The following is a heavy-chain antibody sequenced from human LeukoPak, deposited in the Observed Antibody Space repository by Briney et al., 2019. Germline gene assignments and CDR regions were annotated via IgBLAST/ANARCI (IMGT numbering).Heavy chain of an antibody. CDR1: GFTFSSYA. D-gene: IGHD5-12*01. CDR2: ISGSGGST. Sequence: GGSLRLSCAASGFTFSSYAMSWVRQAPGKGLEWVSAISGSGGSTYYADSVKGRFTISRDNSKNTLYLQMNSLRAEDTAVYYCAIYGNSYSGYDPEIFGTIGYWGQGTLVTVSS. CDR3: AIYGNSYSGYDPEIFGTIGY. V-gene: IGHV3-23*01. J-gene: IGHJ4*02.